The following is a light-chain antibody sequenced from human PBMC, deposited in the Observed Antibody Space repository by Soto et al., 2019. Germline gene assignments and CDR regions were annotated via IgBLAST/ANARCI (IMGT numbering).Light chain of an antibody. J-gene: IGKJ1*01. Sequence: DRQMTQSRSTLSASVGDRVTISCRASQSISRWLAWYQQRPGKAPKLLVYDASSFESGVPSRFSGSGSGTEFTLTISSLQPDDLATDYCQQYNSYWTFGQGTKVDIK. CDR1: QSISRW. CDR2: DAS. V-gene: IGKV1-5*01. CDR3: QQYNSYWT.